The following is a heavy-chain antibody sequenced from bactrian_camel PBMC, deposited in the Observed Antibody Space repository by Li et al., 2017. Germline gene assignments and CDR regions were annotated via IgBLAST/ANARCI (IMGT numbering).Heavy chain of an antibody. CDR1: GFTFSRWD. V-gene: IGHV3S40*01. Sequence: DVQLVESGGGSVQAGGSLNLSCEASGFTFSRWDISWVRQAPGKGLEWISYINSDVGVTYYADSVKGRFTVSRDNAKNTLYLQMNSLKTEDTAVFYCAAEAGGSWWLVNGLYEYNYWGQGTQVTVS. J-gene: IGHJ4*01. CDR2: INSDVGVT. D-gene: IGHD6*01. CDR3: AAEAGGSWWLVNGLYEYNY.